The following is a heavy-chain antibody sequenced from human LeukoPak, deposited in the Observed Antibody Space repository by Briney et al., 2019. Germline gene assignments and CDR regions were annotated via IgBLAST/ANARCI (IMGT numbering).Heavy chain of an antibody. CDR3: ARESATGTTLDY. D-gene: IGHD1-1*01. J-gene: IGHJ4*02. CDR1: GFTFSSYS. V-gene: IGHV3-48*04. Sequence: GGSLRLSCAASGFTFSSYSMNWVRHAPGKGLEWVSYISRSGTTIYYADSVKGRFTISRDNAKNSLYLQMNSLRAEDTAVYHCARESATGTTLDYWGQGTLVTVSS. CDR2: ISRSGTTI.